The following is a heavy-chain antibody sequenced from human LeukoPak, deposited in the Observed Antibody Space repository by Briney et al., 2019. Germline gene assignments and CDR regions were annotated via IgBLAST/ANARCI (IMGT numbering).Heavy chain of an antibody. CDR2: ITSSSTYI. J-gene: IGHJ4*02. D-gene: IGHD4-17*01. V-gene: IGHV3-21*01. CDR3: ARGSLHYFDY. CDR1: GITLSSYN. Sequence: PGGSLRLSCAASGITLSSYNMNWVRQAPGKGLEWVSSITSSSTYIYYADSVKGRFTMSRDNAKNSVYLEMNSLRAEDTAVYYCARGSLHYFDYWGQGTLVTVSS.